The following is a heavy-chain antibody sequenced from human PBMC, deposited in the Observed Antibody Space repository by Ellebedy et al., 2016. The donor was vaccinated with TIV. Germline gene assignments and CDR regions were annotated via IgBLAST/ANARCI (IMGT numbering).Heavy chain of an antibody. CDR1: GFIFSSYG. J-gene: IGHJ3*02. Sequence: GESLKISCAASGFIFSSYGMTWVRQAPGKGLEWVSGTSGSGLSSNYADSLKGRFTISRDNAKNSLYLQMNSLRAEDTAVYYCARDPVGVGPAFDIWGQGTMVTVSS. D-gene: IGHD4-23*01. V-gene: IGHV3-23*01. CDR2: TSGSGLSS. CDR3: ARDPVGVGPAFDI.